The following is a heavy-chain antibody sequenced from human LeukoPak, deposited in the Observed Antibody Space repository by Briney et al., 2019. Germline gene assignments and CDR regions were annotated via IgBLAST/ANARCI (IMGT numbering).Heavy chain of an antibody. V-gene: IGHV1-2*02. J-gene: IGHJ4*02. CDR3: ARNPTYYYDSSGSNYFDY. CDR1: GYTFTGYY. CDR2: INPNSGGT. Sequence: ASVKVSCKASGYTFTGYYMHWVRQAPGQGLEWMGWINPNSGGTNYAQKFQGRVTMTRDTSISTAYMELSRLRSDDTAVYYCARNPTYYYDSSGSNYFDYWGQGTLVTVSS. D-gene: IGHD3-22*01.